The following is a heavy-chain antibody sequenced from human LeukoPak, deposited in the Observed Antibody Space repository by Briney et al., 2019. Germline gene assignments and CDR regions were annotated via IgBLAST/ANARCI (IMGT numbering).Heavy chain of an antibody. D-gene: IGHD2-2*02. V-gene: IGHV1-2*02. CDR1: GYTFTNFD. J-gene: IGHJ4*02. CDR2: INPNSGGT. CDR3: ARDFPPRYCSSTSCYIQP. Sequence: ASMKVSCKASGYTFTNFDINWVRQATGQGLEWMGWINPNSGGTNYAQKFQGRVTMTRDTSISTAYMELSRLRSDDTAVYYCARDFPPRYCSSTSCYIQPWGQGTLVTVSS.